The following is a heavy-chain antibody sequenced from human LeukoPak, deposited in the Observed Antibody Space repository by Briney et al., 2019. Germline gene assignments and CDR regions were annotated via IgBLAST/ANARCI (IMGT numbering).Heavy chain of an antibody. CDR3: ARWGLSHSSSWYQSFDY. D-gene: IGHD6-13*01. J-gene: IGHJ4*02. CDR2: INHSGST. CDR1: GGSFSGYY. Sequence: SETLSLTCAVYGGSFSGYYWSWIRQPPGKGLEWIGEINHSGSTNYNPSLKSRVTISVDTSKNQFSLKLSSVTAADTAVYCCARWGLSHSSSWYQSFDYWGQGTLVTVSS. V-gene: IGHV4-34*01.